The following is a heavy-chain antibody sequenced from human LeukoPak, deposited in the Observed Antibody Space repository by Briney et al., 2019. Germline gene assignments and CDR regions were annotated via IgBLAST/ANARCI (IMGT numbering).Heavy chain of an antibody. CDR1: GFTFSNYG. Sequence: PGGSLRLSCAASGFTFSNYGMRWVRRAPGKGLEWVAVTSYDGTKKSYADFVKGRFTISRDKSKNTLYLQMNSLRAEDTAAYYCAKDHTRYYYDSSGPTFGYWGQGTLVTVSS. D-gene: IGHD3-22*01. V-gene: IGHV3-30*18. J-gene: IGHJ4*02. CDR2: TSYDGTKK. CDR3: AKDHTRYYYDSSGPTFGY.